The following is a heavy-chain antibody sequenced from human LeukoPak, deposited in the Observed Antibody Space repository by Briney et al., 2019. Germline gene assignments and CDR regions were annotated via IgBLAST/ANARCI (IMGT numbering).Heavy chain of an antibody. J-gene: IGHJ5*02. Sequence: EASVKVSCKASGYTFTGYYMHWVRQAPGQGFEWMGWINPNSGGTNYAQKFQGWVTMTRDTSISTAYMELSRLRSDDTAVYYCARNGRDSGYCSSTSCHDWFDPWGQGTLVTVSS. CDR3: ARNGRDSGYCSSTSCHDWFDP. CDR1: GYTFTGYY. V-gene: IGHV1-2*04. D-gene: IGHD2-2*01. CDR2: INPNSGGT.